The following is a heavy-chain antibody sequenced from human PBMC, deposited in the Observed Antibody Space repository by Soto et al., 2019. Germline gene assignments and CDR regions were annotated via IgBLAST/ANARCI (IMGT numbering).Heavy chain of an antibody. CDR2: ISSYNGNT. V-gene: IGHV1-18*01. CDR3: AREDLGYYGSGSTIGP. J-gene: IGHJ5*02. D-gene: IGHD3-10*01. CDR1: GYTFTIYV. Sequence: QVQLVQSGAEVKKPGASVKVSCKASGYTFTIYVISWVRQAPGQVLEWMGWISSYNGNTNYAQKLQGRVTMTTDTSTSTAYMELRSLRSDDTAVYYCAREDLGYYGSGSTIGPWGQGTLVTVSS.